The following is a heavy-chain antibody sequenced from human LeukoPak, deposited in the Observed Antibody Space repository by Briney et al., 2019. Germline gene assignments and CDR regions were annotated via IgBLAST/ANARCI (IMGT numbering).Heavy chain of an antibody. D-gene: IGHD3-3*01. CDR1: GFTFSNYR. J-gene: IGHJ6*03. CDR2: ISRSSSTI. V-gene: IGHV3-48*02. Sequence: GGSLRLSCAASGFTFSNYRMNWARQAPGKGLEWVSFISRSSSTIYYADSVKGRFTISRDNAKNSLYLQMNSLRDEDTAVYYCGRDEDDFGYYYMDVWGKGTTVTVSS. CDR3: GRDEDDFGYYYMDV.